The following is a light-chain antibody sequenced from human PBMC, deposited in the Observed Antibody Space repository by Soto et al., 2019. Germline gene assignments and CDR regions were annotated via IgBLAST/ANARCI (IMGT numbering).Light chain of an antibody. CDR2: RAS. Sequence: DLPMTQSPSTLSASVGDRVTITCRASQSINSWLAWFQQKPGKAPKLLIYRASSLQSGVPSRFSGSGSETEFTLTISSLQPDDFATYFCQQYNFYSWTFGQGTKV. J-gene: IGKJ1*01. CDR1: QSINSW. CDR3: QQYNFYSWT. V-gene: IGKV1-5*03.